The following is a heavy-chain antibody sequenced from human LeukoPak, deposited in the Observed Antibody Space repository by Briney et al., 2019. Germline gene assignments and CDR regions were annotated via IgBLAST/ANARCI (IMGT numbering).Heavy chain of an antibody. V-gene: IGHV3-48*03. CDR2: ISSSGSTI. J-gene: IGHJ4*02. CDR1: GFTFSSYE. CDR3: ATHEVVVAAFDY. D-gene: IGHD2-15*01. Sequence: GGSLRLSCAASGFTFSSYEMNWVRQAPGKGLEWVSYISSSGSTIYYADSVKGRFTISRDNAKNSLYLQMNSLRAEDTAVYYCATHEVVVAAFDYWAREPWSPSPQ.